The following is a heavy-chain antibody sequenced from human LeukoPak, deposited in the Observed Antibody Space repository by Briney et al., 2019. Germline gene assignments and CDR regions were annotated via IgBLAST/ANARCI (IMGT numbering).Heavy chain of an antibody. CDR3: ARKYCSSTSCYFDY. CDR1: GGSISSNY. V-gene: IGHV4-59*08. CDR2: IYYSGST. Sequence: SETLSLTCTVSGGSISSNYWSWIRQPPGKGLEWIGYIYYSGSTNYNPSLKSRVTISVDTSKNQFSLKLSSVTAADTAVYYCARKYCSSTSCYFDYWGQGTLVTVSS. D-gene: IGHD2-2*01. J-gene: IGHJ4*02.